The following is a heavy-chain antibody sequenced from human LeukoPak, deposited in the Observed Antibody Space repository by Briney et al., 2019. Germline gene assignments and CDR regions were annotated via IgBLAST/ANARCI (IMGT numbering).Heavy chain of an antibody. Sequence: ASVKVSCKASGYTFTGYYMHWVRQAPGQGLEWMGWINPNSGGTNYAQKFQGRVTMTRDTSISTAYMELSRLRSDDTAVYYCARKGTIFGVVIEYYFDYWGQGTLVTVSS. D-gene: IGHD3-3*01. V-gene: IGHV1-2*02. CDR2: INPNSGGT. J-gene: IGHJ4*02. CDR3: ARKGTIFGVVIEYYFDY. CDR1: GYTFTGYY.